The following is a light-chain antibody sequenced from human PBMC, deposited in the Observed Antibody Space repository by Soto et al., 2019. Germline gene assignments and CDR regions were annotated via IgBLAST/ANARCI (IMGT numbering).Light chain of an antibody. CDR1: SSNIGGYI. V-gene: IGLV1-44*01. CDR3: GTWDASLNGWV. J-gene: IGLJ3*02. Sequence: QSVLTQPPSASGTPGQRVTISCSGSSSNIGGYIVHWYQQLPGTAPKLLIYNNNQRPSGVPDRFSGSKSGTSASLAISGLQSEDEADYYCGTWDASLNGWVFGGGTKLTV. CDR2: NNN.